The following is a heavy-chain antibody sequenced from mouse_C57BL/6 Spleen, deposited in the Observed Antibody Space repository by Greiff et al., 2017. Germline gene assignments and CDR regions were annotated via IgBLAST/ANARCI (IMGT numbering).Heavy chain of an antibody. CDR3: TRENGGYPYFDV. CDR2: IDPETGGT. V-gene: IGHV1-15*01. J-gene: IGHJ1*03. Sequence: VQLQQSGAELVRPGASVTLSCKASGYTFTDYEMHWVKQTPVHGLEWIGAIDPETGGTAYNQKFKGKAILTADKSSSTAYMELRSLTSEDSAVYYCTRENGGYPYFDVWGTGTTVTVSS. CDR1: GYTFTDYE. D-gene: IGHD2-3*01.